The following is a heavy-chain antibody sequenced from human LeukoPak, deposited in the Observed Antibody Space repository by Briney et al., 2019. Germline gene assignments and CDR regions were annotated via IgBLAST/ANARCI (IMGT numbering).Heavy chain of an antibody. CDR2: INPNSGGT. D-gene: IGHD2-2*01. V-gene: IGHV1-2*02. J-gene: IGHJ4*02. Sequence: ASVKVSCKASGYTFTGYYMHWVRQAPGQGLEWMGWINPNSGGTNYAQKFQGRVTMTRDTSISTAYMELSRLRSDDTAAYYCARPLCGYGTSCHPLGYWGQGTLVTVSS. CDR3: ARPLCGYGTSCHPLGY. CDR1: GYTFTGYY.